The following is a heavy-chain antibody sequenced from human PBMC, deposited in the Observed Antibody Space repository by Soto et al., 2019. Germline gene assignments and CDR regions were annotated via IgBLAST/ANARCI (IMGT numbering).Heavy chain of an antibody. Sequence: PGGSLRLSCAASGFTFSSYAMHWVRQAPGKGLEYVSAISSNGGSTYYANSVKGRFTISRDNSKNTLYLQMGSLRAEDMAVYYCARGPTYDILTGYYHDYWGQGPLVTVSS. CDR1: GFTFSSYA. J-gene: IGHJ4*02. CDR2: ISSNGGST. D-gene: IGHD3-9*01. CDR3: ARGPTYDILTGYYHDY. V-gene: IGHV3-64*01.